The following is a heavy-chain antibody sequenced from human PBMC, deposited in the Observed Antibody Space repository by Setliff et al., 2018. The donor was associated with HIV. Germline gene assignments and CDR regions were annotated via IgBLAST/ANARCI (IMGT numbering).Heavy chain of an antibody. J-gene: IGHJ4*02. CDR3: AAVPWGHSSLIIDH. V-gene: IGHV3-7*01. D-gene: IGHD3-16*01. CDR1: GFTSSDVW. Sequence: PGGSLRLSCAASGFTSSDVWVNWVRQAPGKGLEWVANIGQDGSEKNYVDSVKGRFTISRDNAKNSVYLQMHSLRVEDTAVYYCAAVPWGHSSLIIDHWGQGTPVTVSS. CDR2: IGQDGSEK.